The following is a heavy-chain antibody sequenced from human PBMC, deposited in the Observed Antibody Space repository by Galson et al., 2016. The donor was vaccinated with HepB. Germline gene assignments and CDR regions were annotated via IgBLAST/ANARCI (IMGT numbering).Heavy chain of an antibody. D-gene: IGHD2/OR15-2a*01. CDR1: RLPSNNYA. CDR2: ISGDGRNT. J-gene: IGHJ5*02. V-gene: IGHV3-43*02. Sequence: SLRLSCAASRLPSNNYAMHWVRQAPGKGLECVSLISGDGRNTYYADSVKGRFSISRDNSKKSLYLEMNSLRTEDTAFYYCGILYGGFDPWGQGTLVTVSS. CDR3: GILYGGFDP.